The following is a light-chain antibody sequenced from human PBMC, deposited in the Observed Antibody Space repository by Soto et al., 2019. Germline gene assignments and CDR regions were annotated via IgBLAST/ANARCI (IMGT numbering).Light chain of an antibody. V-gene: IGKV3-15*01. CDR3: QQYKSWPPIT. Sequence: EIVMTQSPATLSVSPGGRATLSCRASQSISDTLAWYQQKPGQAPRLLIHGASTRAPGFPARFSGSGSGTEFTLTITSLQSEDYAVYYCQQYKSWPPITFGQGTRLEIK. J-gene: IGKJ5*01. CDR2: GAS. CDR1: QSISDT.